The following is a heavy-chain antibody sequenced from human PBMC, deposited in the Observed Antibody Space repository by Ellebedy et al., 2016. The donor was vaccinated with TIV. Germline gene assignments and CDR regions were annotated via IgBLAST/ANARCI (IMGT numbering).Heavy chain of an antibody. J-gene: IGHJ6*01. CDR3: AKKGPNYYYYGMDV. CDR2: ISGSGAST. V-gene: IGHV3-23*01. Sequence: GESLKISCAASGFTFNTYAMTWVRQAPGKGLEWVSSISGSGASTSYADSVKGRVTISRDNSKNTLFLQMNSLRAEDTAVYYCAKKGPNYYYYGMDVWGQGTTVTVSS. CDR1: GFTFNTYA.